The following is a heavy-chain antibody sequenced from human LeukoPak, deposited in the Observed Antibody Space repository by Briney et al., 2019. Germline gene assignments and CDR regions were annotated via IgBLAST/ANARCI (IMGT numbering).Heavy chain of an antibody. Sequence: SETLSLTCTVSGGSISSYYWSWVRQPPGKGLEWIGYIYYSGGTNYNPSLKSRVTISVDTSKNQFSLKLSSVTAADTAVYYCAREYSGSYTDAFDIWGQGTMVTVSS. CDR1: GGSISSYY. CDR2: IYYSGGT. J-gene: IGHJ3*02. D-gene: IGHD1-26*01. V-gene: IGHV4-59*01. CDR3: AREYSGSYTDAFDI.